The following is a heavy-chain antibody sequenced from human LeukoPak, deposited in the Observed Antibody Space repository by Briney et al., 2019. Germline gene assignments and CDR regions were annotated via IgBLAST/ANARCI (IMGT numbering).Heavy chain of an antibody. CDR1: GGSISSYY. V-gene: IGHV4-59*01. CDR3: ARPRNQDDWGGDAFDI. J-gene: IGHJ3*02. D-gene: IGHD3-16*01. Sequence: SETLSLTCTVSGGSISSYYWSWIRQPPGKGLEWIGDIYYSGSTNYNPSLKSRVTISVDPSKNQFSLKLRSVTAADTAVYYCARPRNQDDWGGDAFDIWGEGTMVTVSS. CDR2: IYYSGST.